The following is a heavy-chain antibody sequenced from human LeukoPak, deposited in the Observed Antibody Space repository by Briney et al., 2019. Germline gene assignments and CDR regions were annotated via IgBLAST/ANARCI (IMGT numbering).Heavy chain of an antibody. CDR2: ISGSGGST. CDR1: GFTFSSYA. D-gene: IGHD3-10*01. V-gene: IGHV3-23*01. Sequence: GGSLRLSCAASGFTFSSYAMSWVRQAPGKGLEWVSAISGSGGSTYYADSVKGRFTIPRDNSKNTLYLQMNSLRAEDTAVYYCAKGVAVRGRYFDLWGRGTLVTVSS. J-gene: IGHJ2*01. CDR3: AKGVAVRGRYFDL.